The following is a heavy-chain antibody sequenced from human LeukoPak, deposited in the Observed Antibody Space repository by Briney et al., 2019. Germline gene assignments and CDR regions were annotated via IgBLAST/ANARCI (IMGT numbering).Heavy chain of an antibody. J-gene: IGHJ4*02. V-gene: IGHV3-30*03. CDR3: ARWVITAADIDY. CDR2: ISYDGSEK. Sequence: GGSLRLSCAASGFTFSDYYVSWIRQAPGKGLEWVAVISYDGSEKYYADSVKGRFTISRDNSMNTLYLQMNSLRGEDTAVYYCARWVITAADIDYWGQGTLVTVSS. D-gene: IGHD2-15*01. CDR1: GFTFSDYY.